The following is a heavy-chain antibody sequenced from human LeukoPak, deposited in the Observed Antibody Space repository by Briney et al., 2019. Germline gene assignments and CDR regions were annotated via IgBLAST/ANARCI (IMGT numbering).Heavy chain of an antibody. CDR3: AKRSPSYYFDY. V-gene: IGHV3-23*01. CDR1: GFTFSSYA. J-gene: IGHJ4*02. D-gene: IGHD1-26*01. CDR2: ISASGGST. Sequence: PGGSLRLSCAASGFTFSSYAMSWVRQAPGRGLEWVSPISASGGSTYYADSVKGRFTISRDNSKNALYLQMNSLRAEDTAVYFCAKRSPSYYFDYWGQGTLVTVSS.